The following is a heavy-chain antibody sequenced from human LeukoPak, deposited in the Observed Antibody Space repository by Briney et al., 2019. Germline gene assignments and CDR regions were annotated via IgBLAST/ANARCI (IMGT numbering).Heavy chain of an antibody. J-gene: IGHJ4*02. Sequence: SETLSLTCTVSGGSIRSYYWSWIRQPPGKGLEWIGYIYYSGSTNSNPSLKSRVTISVDTSKNQFSLKVSSVTAADTAVYYCARALTPGYCSSGTCSYFDYWGQGTLVTVSS. D-gene: IGHD2-15*01. CDR3: ARALTPGYCSSGTCSYFDY. CDR2: IYYSGST. CDR1: GGSIRSYY. V-gene: IGHV4-59*01.